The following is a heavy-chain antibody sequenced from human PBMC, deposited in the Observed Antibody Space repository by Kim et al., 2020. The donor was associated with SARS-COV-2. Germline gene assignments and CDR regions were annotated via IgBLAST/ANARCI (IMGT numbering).Heavy chain of an antibody. J-gene: IGHJ5*02. V-gene: IGHV1-3*01. Sequence: ASVKVSCKASGYTFTSYAMHWVRQAPGQRLEWMGWINAGNGNTKYSQKFQGRVTITRDTSASTAYMELSSLRSEDTAVYYCAREVPAIIIAVAGRNWFDPWSQGTLVTVSS. CDR3: AREVPAIIIAVAGRNWFDP. CDR2: INAGNGNT. D-gene: IGHD6-19*01. CDR1: GYTFTSYA.